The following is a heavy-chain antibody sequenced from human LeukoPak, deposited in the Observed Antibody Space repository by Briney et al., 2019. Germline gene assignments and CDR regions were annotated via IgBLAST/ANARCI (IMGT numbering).Heavy chain of an antibody. CDR3: ARGATLHIDY. CDR1: GFTFSSYS. Sequence: GGSLRLSCAASGFTFSSYSMNWVRQAPGKGLEWVSSIDSSGTTIYYADSVKGRFTISRDNAKNSLFLQMNSLRAEDTAVYYCARGATLHIDYWGQGTLVTVSS. V-gene: IGHV3-48*04. CDR2: IDSSGTTI. J-gene: IGHJ4*02.